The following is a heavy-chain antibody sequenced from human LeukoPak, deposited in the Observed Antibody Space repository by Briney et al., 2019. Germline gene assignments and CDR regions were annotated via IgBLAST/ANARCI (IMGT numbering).Heavy chain of an antibody. CDR2: IYSGGNT. V-gene: IGHV3-66*02. D-gene: IGHD3/OR15-3a*01. J-gene: IGHJ4*02. CDR3: ARDRTCFDY. CDR1: GFIVSSNY. Sequence: GGSLRLSCAASGFIVSSNYMSWLRQAPGKGLEWVSIIYSGGNTYYADSVKGRFTISRDNSKNTLYLQMNSLRAEDTAVYYCARDRTCFDYWGQGTLVTVSS.